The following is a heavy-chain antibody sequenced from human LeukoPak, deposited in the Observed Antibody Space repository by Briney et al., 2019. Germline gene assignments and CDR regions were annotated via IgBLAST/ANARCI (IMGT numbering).Heavy chain of an antibody. Sequence: ASVTVSCKASGYTFTSYYMHWVRQAPGQGREWMGIINPSGGSTSYAQKFQGRVTMTRDTSTSTVYMELSSLRSEDTAVYYCARSDAARDPFDYWGQGTLVTVSS. CDR1: GYTFTSYY. J-gene: IGHJ4*02. CDR3: ARSDAARDPFDY. V-gene: IGHV1-46*01. CDR2: INPSGGST. D-gene: IGHD6-6*01.